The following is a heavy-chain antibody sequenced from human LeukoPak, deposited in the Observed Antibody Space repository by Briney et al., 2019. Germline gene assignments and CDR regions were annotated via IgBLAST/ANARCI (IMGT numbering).Heavy chain of an antibody. Sequence: GASVKVSCKASGYTFTSYYMHWVRQAPGQGLEWMGIINPSGGSTSYAQKFQGRVTMTRDMSTSTVYMELSRLRSDDTAVYYCARVLVGATTASSAFDIWGQGTMVTVSS. CDR1: GYTFTSYY. V-gene: IGHV1-46*01. CDR3: ARVLVGATTASSAFDI. J-gene: IGHJ3*02. D-gene: IGHD1-26*01. CDR2: INPSGGST.